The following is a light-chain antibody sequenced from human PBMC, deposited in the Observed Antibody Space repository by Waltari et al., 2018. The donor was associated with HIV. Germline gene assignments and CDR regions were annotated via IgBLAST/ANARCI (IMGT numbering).Light chain of an antibody. Sequence: ELVLTQSPGTLSLYPGESATLSCRASQIITNNFLAWYQHQSGQAPRLLISAASSRATGIPDRFSGSGSGTDFSLTISRLEPEDFALYYCQQYSSSPLSFGGGTRVEIK. CDR1: QIITNNF. CDR2: AAS. J-gene: IGKJ4*01. V-gene: IGKV3-20*01. CDR3: QQYSSSPLS.